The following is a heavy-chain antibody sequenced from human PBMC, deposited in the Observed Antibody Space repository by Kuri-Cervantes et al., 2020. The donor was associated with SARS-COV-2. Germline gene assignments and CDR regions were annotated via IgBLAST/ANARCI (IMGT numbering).Heavy chain of an antibody. CDR3: AKRDAYSQGSHFDY. CDR1: GFSFSNFA. D-gene: IGHD5-24*01. V-gene: IGHV3-23*01. J-gene: IGHJ4*01. Sequence: GESLKISCEASGFSFSNFAMNWVRQAPGKGLEWVSTISGSDDVTHLADSVKGRFTVSRDNSRNTLYLEMSSLRVEDTAVYYCAKRDAYSQGSHFDYWGHGTLVTVSS. CDR2: ISGSDDVT.